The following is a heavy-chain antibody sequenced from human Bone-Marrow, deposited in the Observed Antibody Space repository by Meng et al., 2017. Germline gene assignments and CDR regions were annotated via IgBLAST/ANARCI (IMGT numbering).Heavy chain of an antibody. CDR3: AKDKEADGSSGWYYFDY. V-gene: IGHV3-9*01. J-gene: IGHJ4*02. D-gene: IGHD6-19*01. Sequence: SLKISCAASGFTFDDYAMHWVRQAPGKGLEWVSGISWNSGSIGYADSVKGRFTISRDSAKNSLYLQMNSLRAEDTALYYCAKDKEADGSSGWYYFDYWGQGTLVTVSS. CDR1: GFTFDDYA. CDR2: ISWNSGSI.